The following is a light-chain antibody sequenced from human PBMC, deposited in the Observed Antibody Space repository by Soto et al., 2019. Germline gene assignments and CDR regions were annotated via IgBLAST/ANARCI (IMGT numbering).Light chain of an antibody. V-gene: IGKV1-39*01. CDR2: AAS. J-gene: IGKJ3*01. CDR1: QSVSNY. CDR3: QQDLRPPLT. Sequence: DIQMTQSPSSLSASVGDRVTITCRASQSVSNYLNWYQQKPGKAPTLLIYAASILQSGVPSRISGSGSGTDFTLTISSLQPEDFATYYCQQDLRPPLTFGPGTKV.